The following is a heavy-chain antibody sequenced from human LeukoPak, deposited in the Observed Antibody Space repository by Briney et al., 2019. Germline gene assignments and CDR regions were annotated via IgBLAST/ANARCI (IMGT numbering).Heavy chain of an antibody. J-gene: IGHJ4*02. CDR1: GFTFSSYA. D-gene: IGHD3-3*01. CDR2: ISGSGGST. V-gene: IGHV3-23*01. CDR3: AKVSDFWSGYLDY. Sequence: GESLRLSCAASGFTFSSYAMSWVRRAPGKGLEWVSAISGSGGSTYYADSVKGRFTISRDNSKNTLYLQMNSLRAEDTAVYYCAKVSDFWSGYLDYWGQGTLVTVSS.